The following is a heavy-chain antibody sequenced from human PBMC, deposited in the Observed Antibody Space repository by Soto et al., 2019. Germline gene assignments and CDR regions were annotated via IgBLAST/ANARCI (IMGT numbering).Heavy chain of an antibody. CDR3: AKDYYDSSAHPDAFDI. CDR1: GFPFSSYG. Sequence: GGSLRRSCAASGFPFSSYGMHLVRHAPGKGLEWVAVISYDGSNKYYADSVKGRFTISRDNSKNTLYLQMNSLRAEDTAVYYCAKDYYDSSAHPDAFDIWGQGTMVTVSS. V-gene: IGHV3-30*18. D-gene: IGHD3-22*01. J-gene: IGHJ3*02. CDR2: ISYDGSNK.